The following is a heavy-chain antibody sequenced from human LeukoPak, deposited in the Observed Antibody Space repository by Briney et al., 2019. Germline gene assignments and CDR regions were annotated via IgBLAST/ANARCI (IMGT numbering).Heavy chain of an antibody. J-gene: IGHJ4*02. CDR2: IGGRRGDT. V-gene: IGHV3-23*01. Sequence: QSGGSLRLSCIASGFTYNTYTMNWVRQAPGKGPEWVSSIGGRRGDTYYADSVKGRFTISRDNSKSTIYLQMNNLRSEDAAVYYCAKDRISRDEMWNFDYWGRGTLVTVSS. D-gene: IGHD5-24*01. CDR3: AKDRISRDEMWNFDY. CDR1: GFTYNTYT.